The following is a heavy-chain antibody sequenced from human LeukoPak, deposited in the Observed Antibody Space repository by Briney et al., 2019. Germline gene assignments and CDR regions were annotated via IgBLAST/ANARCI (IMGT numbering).Heavy chain of an antibody. J-gene: IGHJ4*02. Sequence: SETLSLTCAVSGYSISSGYYWGWIRQPPGKGLEWIGTIYHNGNTYYNPSLKSRVTISVDTSKNQFSLKLSSVTAADTAVYYCARVRYNYGDSDYWGQGTLVTVSP. CDR2: IYHNGNT. D-gene: IGHD5-18*01. V-gene: IGHV4-38-2*01. CDR3: ARVRYNYGDSDY. CDR1: GYSISSGYY.